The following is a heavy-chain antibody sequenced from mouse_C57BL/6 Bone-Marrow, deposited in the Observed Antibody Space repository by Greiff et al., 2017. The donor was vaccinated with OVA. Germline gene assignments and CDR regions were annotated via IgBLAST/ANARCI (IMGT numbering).Heavy chain of an antibody. Sequence: QVQLKQPGTELVKPGASVKLSCKASGYTFTSYWMHWVKQRPGQGLEWIGNIYPSDSETHYNQKFKDKATLTVDKSSSTAYMQLSSLTSEDSAVYYCASEIYEGGYWGKGTTLTVSS. CDR1: GYTFTSYW. D-gene: IGHD2-3*01. CDR3: ASEIYEGGY. V-gene: IGHV1-61*01. CDR2: IYPSDSET. J-gene: IGHJ2*01.